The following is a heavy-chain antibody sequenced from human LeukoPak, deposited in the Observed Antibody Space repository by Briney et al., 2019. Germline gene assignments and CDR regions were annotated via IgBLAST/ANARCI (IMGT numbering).Heavy chain of an antibody. Sequence: GGSLRLSCAASGFTFSSYWMHWVRQAPGKGLAWVSRINSDGSITTYADSVKGRFTISRDNAKNTLYLQMNSLRAEDTAVYYCARGVAGYDFWSGSEYWGQGTLVTVSS. D-gene: IGHD3-3*01. CDR1: GFTFSSYW. V-gene: IGHV3-74*01. J-gene: IGHJ4*02. CDR3: ARGVAGYDFWSGSEY. CDR2: INSDGSIT.